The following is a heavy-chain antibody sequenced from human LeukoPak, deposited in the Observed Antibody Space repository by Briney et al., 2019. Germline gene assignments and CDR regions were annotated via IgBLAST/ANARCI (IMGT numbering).Heavy chain of an antibody. CDR2: INSDGINT. Sequence: PSETLSLTCTVSGGSTSSYYWMHWVRQAAGKGLVWVSRINSDGINTSYADSVKGRFTISRDNAKNTLNLQMNSLRAEDTAVYYCARDLGQYYDTSDNWFDPWGQGTLVTVSS. D-gene: IGHD3-22*01. V-gene: IGHV3-74*01. J-gene: IGHJ5*01. CDR3: ARDLGQYYDTSDNWFDP. CDR1: GGSTSSYYW.